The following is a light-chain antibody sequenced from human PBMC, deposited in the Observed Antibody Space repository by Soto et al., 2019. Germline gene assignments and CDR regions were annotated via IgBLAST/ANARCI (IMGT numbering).Light chain of an antibody. CDR2: EGS. V-gene: IGLV2-23*03. Sequence: SALTQPASVSGSPGQSITISCTGTSSDVGSYNLVSWYQQHPGKAPKLMIYEGSKRPSGVSNRFSGSKSGNTASLTISGLQAEDESYYYCCSYAGSSSFSYVFGTGTKVTVL. CDR1: SSDVGSYNL. J-gene: IGLJ1*01. CDR3: CSYAGSSSFSYV.